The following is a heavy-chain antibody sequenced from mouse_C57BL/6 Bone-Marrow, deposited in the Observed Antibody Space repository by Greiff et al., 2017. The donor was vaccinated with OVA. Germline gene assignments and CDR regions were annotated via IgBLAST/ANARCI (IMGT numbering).Heavy chain of an antibody. Sequence: VKLQESGAELVRPGASVTLSCKASGYTFTDYEMHWVKQTPVHGLEWIGAIDPETGGTAYNQKFKGKAILTADKSSSTAYMELRSLTSEDSADYYCTKLDYFDYWGQGTTLTVSS. CDR2: IDPETGGT. V-gene: IGHV1-15*01. CDR1: GYTFTDYE. J-gene: IGHJ2*01. CDR3: TKLDYFDY.